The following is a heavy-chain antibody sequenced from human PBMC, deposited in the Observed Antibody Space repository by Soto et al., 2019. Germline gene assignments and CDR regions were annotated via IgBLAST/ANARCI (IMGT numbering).Heavy chain of an antibody. CDR1: GSSVRSYS. CDR3: AREGGVVTTGWFDF. J-gene: IGHJ4*02. Sequence: SETLSLTCSVSGSSVRSYSWGWIRQPPGKGLEWIGYISYTGSTKYSPSLKSRVTISEDASANQFSLRWSSVTAADTAVYYCAREGGVVTTGWFDFWGQGTVVTVSS. CDR2: ISYTGST. D-gene: IGHD3-22*01. V-gene: IGHV4-59*02.